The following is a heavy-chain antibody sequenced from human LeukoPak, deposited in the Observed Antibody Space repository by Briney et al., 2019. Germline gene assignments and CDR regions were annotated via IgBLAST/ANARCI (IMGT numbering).Heavy chain of an antibody. CDR2: ISASGTVI. CDR1: GFSFSTYE. CDR3: ARQWFGEDY. Sequence: PGGSLRLSCVASGFSFSTYEMNWVRQAPGKGLEWVAYISASGTVIYYADSVRGRFTISRVNAKTSLYLQMNSLRAEDTAVYYCARQWFGEDYWGQGTLVTVSS. D-gene: IGHD3-10*01. J-gene: IGHJ4*02. V-gene: IGHV3-48*03.